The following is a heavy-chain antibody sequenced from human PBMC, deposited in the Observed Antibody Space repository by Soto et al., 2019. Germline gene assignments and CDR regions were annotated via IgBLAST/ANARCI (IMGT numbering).Heavy chain of an antibody. V-gene: IGHV3-21*01. CDR2: ISSSSSYI. D-gene: IGHD3-9*01. J-gene: IGHJ6*02. CDR3: ARVDILTGGYYYYGMDV. CDR1: GFTFSSCS. Sequence: GSLRLSCAASGFTFSSCSMNWVRQAPGKGLEWVSSISSSSSYIYYADSVKGRFTISRDNAKNSLYLQMNSLRAEDTAVYYCARVDILTGGYYYYGMDVWGQGTTVTVSS.